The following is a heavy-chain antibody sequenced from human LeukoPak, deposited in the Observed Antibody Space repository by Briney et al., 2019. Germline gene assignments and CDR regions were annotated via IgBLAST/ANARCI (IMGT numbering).Heavy chain of an antibody. D-gene: IGHD3-16*01. V-gene: IGHV1-2*02. CDR2: INPNSGGT. CDR3: AREEGSGSYDN. J-gene: IGHJ4*02. Sequence: ASVKVSCKASGYNFTGYYLHWVRQAPGQGLEWMGWINPNSGGTNFAQKFQRRVTMTGDTSISTAYMELSRLTSDDTTVYYCAREEGSGSYDNWGQGTKVTVSS. CDR1: GYNFTGYY.